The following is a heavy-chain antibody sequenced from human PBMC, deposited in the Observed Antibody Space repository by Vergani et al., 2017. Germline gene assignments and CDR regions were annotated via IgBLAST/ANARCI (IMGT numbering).Heavy chain of an antibody. D-gene: IGHD3-22*01. J-gene: IGHJ4*02. Sequence: EVQLLESGGGLVQPGGSLRLSCAASGFTFSTYAMTWVRQAPGKGLEWVSTISSDGGSTYYADSGKGRFTIARDNSKNTLSLKMNSLTAEDTAIYYCAGPQGTSAYYYGGFDYWGQGILVTVSS. V-gene: IGHV3-23*01. CDR2: ISSDGGST. CDR1: GFTFSTYA. CDR3: AGPQGTSAYYYGGFDY.